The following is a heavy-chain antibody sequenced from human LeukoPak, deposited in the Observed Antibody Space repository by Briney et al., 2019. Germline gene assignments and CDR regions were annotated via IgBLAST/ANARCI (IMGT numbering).Heavy chain of an antibody. CDR1: GYTFTGYY. CDR2: ISAYNGNT. CDR3: ARGRADYDFWSGPDYYYMDV. V-gene: IGHV1-18*04. D-gene: IGHD3-3*01. J-gene: IGHJ6*03. Sequence: ASVKVSCKASGYTFTGYYMHWVRQAPGQGLEWMGWISAYNGNTNYAQKLQGRVTMTTDTSTSTAYMELRSLRSDDTAVYYCARGRADYDFWSGPDYYYMDVWGKGTTVTVSS.